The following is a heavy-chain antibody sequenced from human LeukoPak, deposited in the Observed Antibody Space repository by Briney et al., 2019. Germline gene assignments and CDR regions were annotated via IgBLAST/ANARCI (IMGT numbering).Heavy chain of an antibody. CDR1: GFTFSDYY. V-gene: IGHV3-53*01. Sequence: PGGSLRLSCVASGFTFSDYYMSWIRQAPGKGLEWVSVVYSGGSTYYADSVKGRFTISRDNSKNTLYLQMNSLRAEDTAVYYCAKGMTTVTNFDYWGQGTLVTVSS. CDR2: VYSGGST. CDR3: AKGMTTVTNFDY. D-gene: IGHD4-17*01. J-gene: IGHJ4*02.